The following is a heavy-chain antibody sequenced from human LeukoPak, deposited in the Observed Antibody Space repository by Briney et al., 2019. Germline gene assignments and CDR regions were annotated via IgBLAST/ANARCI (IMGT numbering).Heavy chain of an antibody. Sequence: GGSLRLSCAASGFMFSSYAMSWVRQAPGKGLEWVSDISGSGDRTNQADSVKGRFTISRDNSKNTLYLQMNSLRAEDTAVYYCAKGGSGYYYNNGMDVWGQGTTVTVSS. CDR3: AKGGSGYYYNNGMDV. D-gene: IGHD3-3*01. V-gene: IGHV3-23*01. CDR2: ISGSGDRT. J-gene: IGHJ6*02. CDR1: GFMFSSYA.